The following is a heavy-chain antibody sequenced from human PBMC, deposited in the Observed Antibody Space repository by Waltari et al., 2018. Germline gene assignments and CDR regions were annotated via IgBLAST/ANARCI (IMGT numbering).Heavy chain of an antibody. V-gene: IGHV1-69*05. J-gene: IGHJ2*01. D-gene: IGHD6-13*01. CDR3: ARSYSSSWSYWYFDL. Sequence: QVQLVQSGAEVKKPGSSVKVSCKASGGTFSSHALSWVRQAPGQGLEWMGGIIPIFGTANYAQKFQGRVTITTDESTSTAYMELSSLRSEDTAVYYCARSYSSSWSYWYFDLWGRGTLVTVSS. CDR2: IIPIFGTA. CDR1: GGTFSSHA.